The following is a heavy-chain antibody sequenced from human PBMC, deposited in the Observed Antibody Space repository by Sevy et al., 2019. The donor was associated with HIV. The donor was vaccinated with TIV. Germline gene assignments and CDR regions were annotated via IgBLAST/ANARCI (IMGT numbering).Heavy chain of an antibody. J-gene: IGHJ5*02. CDR2: ILYDGSNK. D-gene: IGHD2-15*01. CDR3: AKDAPYCSGGSCYSGWFDP. V-gene: IGHV3-30*18. Sequence: GGSLRLSCAASGFTFSSYGMHWVRQAPGKGLEWVAVILYDGSNKYYADSVKGRFTISRDNSKNTLYLQMNSLRAEDTAVYYCAKDAPYCSGGSCYSGWFDPWGQGTLVTVSS. CDR1: GFTFSSYG.